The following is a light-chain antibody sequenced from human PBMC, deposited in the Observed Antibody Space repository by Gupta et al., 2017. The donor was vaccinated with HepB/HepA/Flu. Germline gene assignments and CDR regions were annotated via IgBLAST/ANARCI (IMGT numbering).Light chain of an antibody. CDR1: SSDVGGYNY. V-gene: IGLV2-11*01. CDR2: DVS. CDR3: CSYAGSYTYV. J-gene: IGLJ1*01. Sequence: QSALTQPRSVSGSPGQSVTISCTGTSSDVGGYNYVSWYQQHPGKAPKLMIYDVSKRPSGVPDRCSGSKSGTTASLTISGLQAEDEAYYYCCSYAGSYTYVFGTGTKVTVL.